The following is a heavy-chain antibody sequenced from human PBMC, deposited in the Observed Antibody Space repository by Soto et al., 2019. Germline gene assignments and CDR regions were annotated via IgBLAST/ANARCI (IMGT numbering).Heavy chain of an antibody. D-gene: IGHD3-10*01. CDR2: IYYSGST. CDR3: ARGPAPALYYFPN. CDR1: GGSISSGAYY. J-gene: IGHJ3*01. V-gene: IGHV4-31*03. Sequence: QVHLQESGPGLVKPSQTLSLTCTVSGGSISSGAYYWTWIRQHPGKGLEWIGYIYYSGSTYYSPSLRSRVTRARDTCKNQCARRLNSVTVADTAVYDGARGPAPALYYFPNWGQGTMVTVSS.